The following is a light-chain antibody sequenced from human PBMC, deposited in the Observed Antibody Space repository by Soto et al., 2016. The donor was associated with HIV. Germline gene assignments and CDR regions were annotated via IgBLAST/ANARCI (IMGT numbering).Light chain of an antibody. CDR3: QQYYSFPPT. V-gene: IGKV1-6*01. CDR1: QGIKNE. J-gene: IGKJ2*01. Sequence: IQMTQSPSSLSASVGDRVTITCRASQGIKNELAWYQQKPGKAPKLLIYSASSLGGEVPSRFGGSGSGTDFTLTIYSLQPEDFGTYYCQQYYSFPPTFGQGTKLEIK. CDR2: SAS.